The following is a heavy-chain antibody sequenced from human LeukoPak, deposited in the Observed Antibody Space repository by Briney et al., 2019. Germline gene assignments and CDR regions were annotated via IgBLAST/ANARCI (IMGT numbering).Heavy chain of an antibody. Sequence: GGSLRLSCAASGFDFSTYEMNWVSQAPGKGLEWVAYYAGSDTTKYYADSVKGRFTISSDNAKNSLYRQINSLRAEGTSLYYCTTLAYHVDSWGQGTLVTVSS. CDR3: TTLAYHVDS. CDR1: GFDFSTYE. J-gene: IGHJ4*02. V-gene: IGHV3-48*03. CDR2: YAGSDTTK. D-gene: IGHD3-16*01.